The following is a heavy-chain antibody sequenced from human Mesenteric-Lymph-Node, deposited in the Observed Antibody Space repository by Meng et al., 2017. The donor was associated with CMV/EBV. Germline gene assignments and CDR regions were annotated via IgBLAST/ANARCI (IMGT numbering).Heavy chain of an antibody. CDR3: ARSYESSGYCFDY. D-gene: IGHD3-22*01. Sequence: ASVKVSCKASGYIFTGYYMHWVRQAPGQGLEWMGWINPNSGGTEYAQKFQGRVTMTRDTSISTVYMELTRLRSDDTAVYYCARSYESSGYCFDYWGQGTLVTVSS. V-gene: IGHV1-2*02. CDR2: INPNSGGT. CDR1: GYIFTGYY. J-gene: IGHJ4*02.